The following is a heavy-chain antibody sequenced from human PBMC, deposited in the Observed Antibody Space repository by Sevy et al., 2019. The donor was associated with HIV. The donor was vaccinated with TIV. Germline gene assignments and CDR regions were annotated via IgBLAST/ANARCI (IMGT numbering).Heavy chain of an antibody. D-gene: IGHD6-19*01. V-gene: IGHV4-61*01. CDR1: GGSISRGSYY. CDR3: ARETVAVAGTGFDY. CDR2: IYYSGST. Sequence: SETLSLTCTVSGGSISRGSYYWSWIRQPPGKGLEWIGYIYYSGSTNYNPSLKSRVTISVDTSKNQFSLKLSSVTAADTAVYYCARETVAVAGTGFDYWGQGTLVTVSS. J-gene: IGHJ4*02.